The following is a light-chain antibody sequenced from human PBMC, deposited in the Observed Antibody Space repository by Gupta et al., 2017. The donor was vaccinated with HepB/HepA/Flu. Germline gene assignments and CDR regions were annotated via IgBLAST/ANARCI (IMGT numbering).Light chain of an antibody. CDR3: GSYTTSHTVV. CDR2: DVT. CDR1: SSDIGAYNY. Sequence: QSALTQRPSLSESCGHAHTIPGPGTSSDIGAYNYVSCYQQDPGKVPKLIIYDVTNRPSGISHRFSASKSGNTASLTISGLQAEDEADDYCGSYTTSHTVVFGGGTKLTVL. J-gene: IGLJ2*01. V-gene: IGLV2-14*03.